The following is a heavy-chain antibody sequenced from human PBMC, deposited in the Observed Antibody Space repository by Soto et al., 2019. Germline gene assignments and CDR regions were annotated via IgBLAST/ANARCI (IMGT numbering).Heavy chain of an antibody. CDR2: IYYSGGT. V-gene: IGHV4-39*01. CDR1: GGSIGRSSYY. Sequence: SETLSLTCTVSGGSIGRSSYYWGWIRQPPGKGLEWIGSIYYSGGTYYNPSLKSRVTISVDTSKNQFSLKLSSVTAADTAVYYCARYSNGWYEGYYGMXVWGQGTTVXVSS. D-gene: IGHD6-19*01. J-gene: IGHJ6*02. CDR3: ARYSNGWYEGYYGMXV.